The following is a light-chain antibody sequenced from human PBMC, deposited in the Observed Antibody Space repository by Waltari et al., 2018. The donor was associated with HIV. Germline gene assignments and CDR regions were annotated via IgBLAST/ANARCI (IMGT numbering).Light chain of an antibody. Sequence: QPVLTQPPPAPCLPGQSVVIPCPGRNSNLGCNSIKWLQQFPGSAPKVLVYSDDNRPSGVPDRFSGSKSGTSASLAISGVQAEDEADYYCQAWDDSLSACVFGGGTKVTVL. J-gene: IGLJ6*01. CDR1: NSNLGCNS. CDR3: QAWDDSLSACV. CDR2: SDD. V-gene: IGLV1-44*01.